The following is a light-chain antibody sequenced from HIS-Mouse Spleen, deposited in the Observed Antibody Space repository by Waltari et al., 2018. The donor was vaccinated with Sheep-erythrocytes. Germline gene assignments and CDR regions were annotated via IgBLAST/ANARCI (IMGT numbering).Light chain of an antibody. CDR2: EGS. CDR3: CSYAGSSTPWV. CDR1: SSDVGGYNL. J-gene: IGLJ3*02. Sequence: QSALTQPASVSGSPGQSITISCTGTSSDVGGYNLVPRYQQHPGKAPKLMIYEGSKRPSGVSNRFSGSKSGNTASLTISGLQAEDEADYYCCSYAGSSTPWVFGGGTKLTVL. V-gene: IGLV2-23*01.